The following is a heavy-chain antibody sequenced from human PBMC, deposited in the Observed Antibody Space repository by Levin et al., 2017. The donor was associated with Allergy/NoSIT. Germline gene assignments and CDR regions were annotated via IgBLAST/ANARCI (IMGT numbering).Heavy chain of an antibody. V-gene: IGHV1-69*02. J-gene: IGHJ3*02. D-gene: IGHD1-1*01. CDR2: IIPTVGVA. Sequence: AASVKVSCKASGDTFSRYIISWVRQAPGQGLEWMGRIIPTVGVANYAQKFQGRVTITADKSTSTAYMELSSVRSEDTAVYFCAGRSGTAATTSMAFDMWGLGTVVTVSS. CDR1: GDTFSRYI. CDR3: AGRSGTAATTSMAFDM.